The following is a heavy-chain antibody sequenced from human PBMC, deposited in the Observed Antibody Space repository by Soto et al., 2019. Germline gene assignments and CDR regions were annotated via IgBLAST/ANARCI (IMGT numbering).Heavy chain of an antibody. Sequence: PSETLSLTCTVSGGSISSYHWSWIRQPPGKGLEWIGYIYYSGSTNYNPSLKSRVTISVDTSKNQFSLKLSSVTAADTAVYYCARHRWLSFHNFDYWGQGTLVTVS. V-gene: IGHV4-59*08. D-gene: IGHD3-22*01. CDR2: IYYSGST. CDR3: ARHRWLSFHNFDY. CDR1: GGSISSYH. J-gene: IGHJ4*02.